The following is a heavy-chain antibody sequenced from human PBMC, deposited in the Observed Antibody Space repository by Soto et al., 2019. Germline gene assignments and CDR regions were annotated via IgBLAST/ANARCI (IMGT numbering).Heavy chain of an antibody. J-gene: IGHJ4*02. Sequence: EVQLAESGRGLVKPGGSLTLSCTVSGFTFSSWTMNWVRQAPGKGLEWVSSISTSSTYIYYADSVKGRFTISRDNAKDSLYLNMNNLRADDTAVYYCAKGGTHFDYWGQGTLLTVSS. V-gene: IGHV3-21*02. CDR3: AKGGTHFDY. CDR1: GFTFSSWT. CDR2: ISTSSTYI. D-gene: IGHD1-1*01.